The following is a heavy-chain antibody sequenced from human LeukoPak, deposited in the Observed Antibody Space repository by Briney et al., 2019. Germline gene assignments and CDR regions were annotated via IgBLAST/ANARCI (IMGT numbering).Heavy chain of an antibody. Sequence: GGPLRLSCAASGFXFSSYAISWVRQAPGKGLEWVSAISGSGGSTYYADSVKGRFTISRDNSKNTLYLQMNSLRAEDTAVYYCAKRYCGGGTCRTDYWGQGTLVTVSS. CDR2: ISGSGGST. J-gene: IGHJ4*02. CDR1: GFXFSSYA. D-gene: IGHD2-15*01. CDR3: AKRYCGGGTCRTDY. V-gene: IGHV3-23*01.